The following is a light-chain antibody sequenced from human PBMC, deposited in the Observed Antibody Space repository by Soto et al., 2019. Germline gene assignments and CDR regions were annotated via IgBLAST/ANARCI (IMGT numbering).Light chain of an antibody. CDR2: ANS. V-gene: IGLV1-40*01. J-gene: IGLJ2*01. CDR3: QSYASSLSVG. CDR1: SSNIGAGYD. Sequence: QSVLTQPPSVSGAPGQRVTISCTGSSSNIGAGYDVHWYQQLPGTAPKLLIYANSNRPSGVPDRFSGSKSGTSASLAITGLQAGDEADYYCQSYASSLSVGFGGGTKLTVL.